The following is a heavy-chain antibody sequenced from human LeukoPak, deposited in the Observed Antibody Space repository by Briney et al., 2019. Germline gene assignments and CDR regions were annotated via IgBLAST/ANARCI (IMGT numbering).Heavy chain of an antibody. CDR2: IDPSDSYT. CDR1: GYSFTSYW. CDR3: ARLGYSGSRDGVFFDY. Sequence: GESLKVSCKGSGYSFTSYWISWVRQMPGKGLEWMGRIDPSDSYTNYSPSFQGHVTISADKSISTAYLQWSSLKASDTAMYYCARLGYSGSRDGVFFDYWGQGTLVTVSS. V-gene: IGHV5-10-1*01. D-gene: IGHD6-13*01. J-gene: IGHJ4*02.